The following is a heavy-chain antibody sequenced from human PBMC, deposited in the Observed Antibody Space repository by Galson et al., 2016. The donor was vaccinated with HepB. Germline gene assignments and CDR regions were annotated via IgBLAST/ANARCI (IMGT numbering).Heavy chain of an antibody. CDR1: GFTSSDYY. CDR2: ISSSSYT. CDR3: ARIDSSAWYPDDY. V-gene: IGHV3-11*06. D-gene: IGHD6-19*01. Sequence: SLRLSCAASGFTSSDYYMSWIRQAPGKGLEWVSYISSSSYTNYADSVKGRFTISRDNAKNSLYLQMNSLRVEDTAVYYCARIDSSAWYPDDYWGQGTLVTVSS. J-gene: IGHJ4*02.